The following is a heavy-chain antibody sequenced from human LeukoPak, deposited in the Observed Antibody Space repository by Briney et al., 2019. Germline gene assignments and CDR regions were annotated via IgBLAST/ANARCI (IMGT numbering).Heavy chain of an antibody. CDR1: GFSFSSYN. CDR3: AREITMVRGVIGY. J-gene: IGHJ4*02. V-gene: IGHV3-48*04. CDR2: ISADTNTI. Sequence: GGSLRLSCAASGFSFSSYNMNWVRQAPGKGLEWVSYISADTNTIYYADSVKGRFTISRDNAKNSLYLQMNSLRAEDTAVYYCAREITMVRGVIGYWGQGTLVTVSS. D-gene: IGHD3-10*01.